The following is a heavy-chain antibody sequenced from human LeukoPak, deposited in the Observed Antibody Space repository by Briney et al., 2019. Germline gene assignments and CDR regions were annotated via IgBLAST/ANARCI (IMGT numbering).Heavy chain of an antibody. CDR2: IYYSGST. V-gene: IGHV4-39*07. Sequence: SETPSLTCTVSGGSISSSSYYWGWIRQPPGKGLEWIGSIYYSGSTYYNPSLKSRVTISVDTSKNQFSLKLSSVTAADTAVYYCARGSGGDYDILTGLQYYFDYWGQGTLVTVSS. CDR3: ARGSGGDYDILTGLQYYFDY. D-gene: IGHD3-9*01. CDR1: GGSISSSSYY. J-gene: IGHJ4*02.